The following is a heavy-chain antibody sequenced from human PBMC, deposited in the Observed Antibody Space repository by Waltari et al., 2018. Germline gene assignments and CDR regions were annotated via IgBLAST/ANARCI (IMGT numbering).Heavy chain of an antibody. Sequence: QVQLQESGPGLVKPSETLSLTCAVSGYSISSGYYWGWIRQPRGKGLEWIGRIYPSGSTYNNPSLKSRVTISVDTTKNQFSLKLSSVTAAETAVYYCAGLPAYCGGDCSPGDYWGQGTLVTVSS. V-gene: IGHV4-38-2*01. D-gene: IGHD2-21*01. CDR1: GYSISSGYY. CDR2: IYPSGST. CDR3: AGLPAYCGGDCSPGDY. J-gene: IGHJ4*02.